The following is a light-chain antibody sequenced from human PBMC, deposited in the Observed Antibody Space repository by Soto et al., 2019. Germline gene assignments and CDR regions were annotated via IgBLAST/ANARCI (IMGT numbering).Light chain of an antibody. Sequence: EIVLTQSPATLSLSPGERATLSCRVSQSVSSSLVWYQQKPGQAPRLLIYDASNRATGIPARFSGSGSGTDFTLTISSLEPEDFAVYYCQQRSNWPLTFGGGTKVEIK. J-gene: IGKJ4*01. CDR2: DAS. CDR1: QSVSSS. V-gene: IGKV3-11*01. CDR3: QQRSNWPLT.